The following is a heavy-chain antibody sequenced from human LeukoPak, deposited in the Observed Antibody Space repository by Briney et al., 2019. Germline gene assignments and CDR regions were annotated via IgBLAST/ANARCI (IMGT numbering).Heavy chain of an antibody. V-gene: IGHV1-18*01. Sequence: ASVKVSCKASGYTFTSYGISWVRQAPGHGLEWMGWISAYNGNTYYAQKLQGRVTMTTDTSTSTAYMELRSLRSDDTAVYYCARDRANSGSYYPDYWGQGILVTVSS. D-gene: IGHD1-26*01. CDR3: ARDRANSGSYYPDY. CDR1: GYTFTSYG. J-gene: IGHJ4*02. CDR2: ISAYNGNT.